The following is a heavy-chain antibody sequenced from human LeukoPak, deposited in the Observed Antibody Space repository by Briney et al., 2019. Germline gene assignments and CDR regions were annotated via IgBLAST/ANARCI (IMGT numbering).Heavy chain of an antibody. D-gene: IGHD2-2*01. Sequence: GGSLRLSCAASGFTFSSCGMHWVRQAPGKGLEWVAVISYDGSNKYYADSVKGRFTISRDNSKNTLYLQMNSLRAEDTAVYYCAKDRCSSTSCYYYWGQGTLVTVSS. J-gene: IGHJ4*02. V-gene: IGHV3-30*18. CDR2: ISYDGSNK. CDR3: AKDRCSSTSCYYY. CDR1: GFTFSSCG.